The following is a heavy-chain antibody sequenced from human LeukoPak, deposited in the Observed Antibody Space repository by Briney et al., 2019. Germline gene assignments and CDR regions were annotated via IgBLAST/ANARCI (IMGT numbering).Heavy chain of an antibody. J-gene: IGHJ4*02. V-gene: IGHV3-13*01. Sequence: GGSLRLSCAASGFTFSSYDMHWVRQATGKGLEWVSAVSTDGDTYYPGSVKGRFTISRDNAKNSLYLQMTSPRAGDTAVYYCARGRYSYGIDYWGQGTLVTVSS. CDR2: VSTDGDT. CDR1: GFTFSSYD. CDR3: ARGRYSYGIDY. D-gene: IGHD5-18*01.